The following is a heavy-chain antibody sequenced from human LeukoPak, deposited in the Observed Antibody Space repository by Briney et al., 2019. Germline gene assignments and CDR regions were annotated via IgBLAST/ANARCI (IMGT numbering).Heavy chain of an antibody. V-gene: IGHV3-9*01. CDR2: ISWNSGSI. Sequence: GGSLRPSCAASGFTFDDYAMRWVRQAPGKGLEWVSGISWNSGSIGYADSVKGRFTISRDNAKNSLYLQMNSLRAEDTALYYCAKDSILLWFGELGQFDYWGQGTLVTVSS. CDR1: GFTFDDYA. CDR3: AKDSILLWFGELGQFDY. J-gene: IGHJ4*02. D-gene: IGHD3-10*01.